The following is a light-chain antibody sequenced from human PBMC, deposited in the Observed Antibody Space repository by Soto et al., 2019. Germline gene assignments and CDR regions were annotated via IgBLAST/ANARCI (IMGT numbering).Light chain of an antibody. J-gene: IGLJ2*01. CDR1: SSNIGSNT. CDR3: AAWDDSLNGQVV. V-gene: IGLV1-44*01. Sequence: QSVLTQPPSASGTPGKRVTISCSGSSSNIGSNTVNWYQQLPGTAPKLLIYSNNQRPSGVPDRFSGSKSGTSASLTISGLQSEDEADYYCAAWDDSLNGQVVFGAGTKVTVL. CDR2: SNN.